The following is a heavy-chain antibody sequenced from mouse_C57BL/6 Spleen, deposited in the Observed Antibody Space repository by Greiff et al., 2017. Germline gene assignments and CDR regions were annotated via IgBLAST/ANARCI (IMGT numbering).Heavy chain of an antibody. CDR2: INPGSGGT. V-gene: IGHV1-54*01. Sequence: QVQLQQSGAELVRPGTSVKVSCKASGYAFTNYLIEWVKQRPGQGLEWIGVINPGSGGTNYNEKFKGKATLTADKSSSTAYMQLSSLTSEDSAVYFCARGDYYGSSRQVGGTGTTGTVSS. CDR3: ARGDYYGSSRQV. J-gene: IGHJ1*03. D-gene: IGHD1-1*01. CDR1: GYAFTNYL.